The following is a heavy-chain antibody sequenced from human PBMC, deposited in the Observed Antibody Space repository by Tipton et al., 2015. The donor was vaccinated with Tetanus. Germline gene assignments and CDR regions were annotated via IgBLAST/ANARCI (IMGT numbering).Heavy chain of an antibody. V-gene: IGHV3-9*01. CDR1: GFTFDDYA. CDR2: ISWNSGSI. CDR3: AKDMGYSSSWSRYDY. J-gene: IGHJ4*02. D-gene: IGHD6-13*01. Sequence: LRLSCAASGFTFDDYAMHWVRQAPGKGLEWVSGISWNSGSIGYADSVKGRFTISRDNAKNSLYLQMNSLRAEDTALYYCAKDMGYSSSWSRYDYWGQGTLVTVSS.